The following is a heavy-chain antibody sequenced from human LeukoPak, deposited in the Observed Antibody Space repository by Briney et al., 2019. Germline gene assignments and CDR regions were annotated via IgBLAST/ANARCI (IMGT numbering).Heavy chain of an antibody. D-gene: IGHD3-22*01. CDR1: GGAISSYY. CDR3: ARDGGPSDYYDSSGNDAFDI. Sequence: PSETLSLTCTVSGGAISSYYWSWIRQPPGKGLEWIGYIYYSGSTNYNPSLKSRVTISVDPSKNQFSLKLSSVTAADTAVYCCARDGGPSDYYDSSGNDAFDIWGQGTMVTVSS. V-gene: IGHV4-59*01. CDR2: IYYSGST. J-gene: IGHJ3*02.